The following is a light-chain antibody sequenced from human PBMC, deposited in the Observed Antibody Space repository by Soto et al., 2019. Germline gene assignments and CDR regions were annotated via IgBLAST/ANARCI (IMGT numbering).Light chain of an antibody. CDR2: DVS. CDR1: SSDIGGYNY. CDR3: SSYRASSTTHYV. J-gene: IGLJ1*01. Sequence: QSALTQPASLSGSPGQSITISCTGTSSDIGGYNYVSWYQQHPGKAPKLIIHDVSNRPSGVSDRFFGSKFGNTASLTISGLQAEDEADYYCSSYRASSTTHYVFGTGTKVTVL. V-gene: IGLV2-14*03.